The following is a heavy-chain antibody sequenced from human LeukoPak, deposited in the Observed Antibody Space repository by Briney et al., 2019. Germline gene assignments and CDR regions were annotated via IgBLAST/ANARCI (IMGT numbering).Heavy chain of an antibody. CDR2: IIPIFGTA. V-gene: IGHV1-69*05. CDR1: GGTFSSYA. CDR3: ASGGVPAARMNYYYYMDV. J-gene: IGHJ6*03. Sequence: ASVKVSCKASGGTFSSYAISWVRQAPGQGLEWMGGIIPIFGTANYAQKFQGRVTITTDESTSTAYMEPSSLRSEDTAVYYCASGGVPAARMNYYYYMDVWGKGTTVTVSS. D-gene: IGHD2-2*01.